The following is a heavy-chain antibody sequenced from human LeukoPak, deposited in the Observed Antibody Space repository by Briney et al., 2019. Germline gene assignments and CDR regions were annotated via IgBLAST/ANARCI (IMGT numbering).Heavy chain of an antibody. CDR3: ARGSSGWYGFDP. D-gene: IGHD6-19*01. CDR2: ISSRSTI. Sequence: PGGSLRLSCAASGFTFSSYSMNWVRQAPGKGLEWVSYISSRSTIYYADSVKGRFTISRDNAKNSLYLQMNGLRDEDTAVYYCARGSSGWYGFDPWGQGTLVTVSS. J-gene: IGHJ5*02. CDR1: GFTFSSYS. V-gene: IGHV3-48*02.